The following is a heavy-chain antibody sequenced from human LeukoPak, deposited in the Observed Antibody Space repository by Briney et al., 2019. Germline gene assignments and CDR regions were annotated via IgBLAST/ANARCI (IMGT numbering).Heavy chain of an antibody. CDR1: GVSISSYY. Sequence: SETLPLTCTVSGVSISSYYWSWIRQPPGKGLEWIGYIYYSGSTNYNPSLKSRVTISVDTSKNQFSLKLSSVTAADTAVYYCARGGQLVLGYYFDYWGQGTLVTVSS. CDR3: ARGGQLVLGYYFDY. J-gene: IGHJ4*02. D-gene: IGHD6-13*01. V-gene: IGHV4-59*01. CDR2: IYYSGST.